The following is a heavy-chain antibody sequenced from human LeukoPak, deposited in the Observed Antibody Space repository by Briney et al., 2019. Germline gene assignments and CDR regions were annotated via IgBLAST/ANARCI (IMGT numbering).Heavy chain of an antibody. CDR2: IIHSGSTT. V-gene: IGHV3-23*01. CDR1: GFTFSSYS. D-gene: IGHD5-24*01. Sequence: PGGSLRLSCAASGFTFSSYSMNWVRQAPGKGLEWVSGIIHSGSTTYYADCVKGRFTISRENSKNTVYLQINSLRDEHTAVYYCARDRGWIQFEDCGQGTLVTVSS. J-gene: IGHJ4*02. CDR3: ARDRGWIQFED.